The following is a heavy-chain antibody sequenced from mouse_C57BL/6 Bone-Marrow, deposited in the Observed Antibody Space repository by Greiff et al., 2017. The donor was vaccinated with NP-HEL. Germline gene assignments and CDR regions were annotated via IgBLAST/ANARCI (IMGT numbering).Heavy chain of an antibody. J-gene: IGHJ1*03. CDR3: ARGGFRDGYYANWYFDV. CDR2: ISYDGSN. Sequence: EVHLVESGPGLVKPSQSLSLTCSVTGYSITSGYYWNWIRQFPGNKLEWMGYISYDGSNNYNPSLKNRISITRDTSKNQFFLKLNSVTTEDTATYYCARGGFRDGYYANWYFDVWGTGTTVTVSS. V-gene: IGHV3-6*01. CDR1: GYSITSGYY. D-gene: IGHD2-3*01.